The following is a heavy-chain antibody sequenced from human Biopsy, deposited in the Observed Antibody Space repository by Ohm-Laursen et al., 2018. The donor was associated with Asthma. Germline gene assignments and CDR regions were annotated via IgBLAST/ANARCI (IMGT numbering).Heavy chain of an antibody. J-gene: IGHJ4*02. CDR1: GFTVSRDH. CDR3: ARGDSSGWSHYYFDY. Sequence: SLRLSCAASGFTVSRDHMFWVRQAPGKGLEWVSSISSSSSYIYYADSVKGRFTISRDNAKNSLYLQMNSLRAEDTAVYYCARGDSSGWSHYYFDYWGQGTLVTVSS. D-gene: IGHD6-19*01. CDR2: ISSSSSYI. V-gene: IGHV3-21*04.